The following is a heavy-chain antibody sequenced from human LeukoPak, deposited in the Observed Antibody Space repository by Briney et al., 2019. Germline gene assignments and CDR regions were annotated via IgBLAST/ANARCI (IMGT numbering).Heavy chain of an antibody. J-gene: IGHJ4*02. CDR3: ARVRDWLLGATPTYYFDY. V-gene: IGHV3-30*02. CDR2: IQYDGRDK. CDR1: GFTFSTYG. D-gene: IGHD1-26*01. Sequence: QPGGSLRLSGAASGFTFSTYGMQWVRQAPGKGLEWGAFIQYDGRDKYYADSVKGRFTISRDNAKNSLYLQMNSLRAEDTAVYYCARVRDWLLGATPTYYFDYWGQGTLVTVSS.